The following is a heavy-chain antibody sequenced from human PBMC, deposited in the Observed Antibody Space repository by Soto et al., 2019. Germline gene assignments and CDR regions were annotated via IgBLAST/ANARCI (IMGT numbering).Heavy chain of an antibody. V-gene: IGHV1-18*01. CDR2: ISAYNGNT. Sequence: GASVKVSCKASGYTFTSYGISWVRQAPGQGLEWMGWISAYNGNTNYAQKLQGRVTMTTDTSTSTAYMELRSLRSDDTAVYYCARVVYGDYNNWFDPWGQGTLVTVSS. J-gene: IGHJ5*02. CDR1: GYTFTSYG. CDR3: ARVVYGDYNNWFDP. D-gene: IGHD4-17*01.